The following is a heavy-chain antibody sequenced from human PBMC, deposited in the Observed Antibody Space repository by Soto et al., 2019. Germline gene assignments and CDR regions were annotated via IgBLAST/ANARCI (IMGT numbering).Heavy chain of an antibody. Sequence: ASVKLSCKASGYTFTSYGISWVRQAPGQGLEWMGWISAYNGNTNYAQKLQGRVTMTTDTSTSTAYMELRSLRSDDTAVYYCARDYHFWSGYQNWFDPWGQGTLVTVSS. CDR1: GYTFTSYG. CDR3: ARDYHFWSGYQNWFDP. V-gene: IGHV1-18*01. CDR2: ISAYNGNT. J-gene: IGHJ5*02. D-gene: IGHD3-3*02.